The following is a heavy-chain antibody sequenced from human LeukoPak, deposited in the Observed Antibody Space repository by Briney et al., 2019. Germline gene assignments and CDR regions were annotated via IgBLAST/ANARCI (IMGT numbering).Heavy chain of an antibody. CDR3: ARDIVAAQGFDY. CDR1: GFTFNNYA. V-gene: IGHV3-7*01. Sequence: PGGSLRLSCAASGFTFNNYAMNWVRQAPGKGLEWVANIKQDGSEKYYVDSVKGRFTISRDNAKNSLYLQMNSLRAEDTAVYYCARDIVAAQGFDYWGQGTLVTVSS. CDR2: IKQDGSEK. D-gene: IGHD5-12*01. J-gene: IGHJ4*02.